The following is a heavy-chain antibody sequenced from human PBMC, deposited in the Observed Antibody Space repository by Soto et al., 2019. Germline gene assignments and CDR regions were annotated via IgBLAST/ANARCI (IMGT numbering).Heavy chain of an antibody. CDR2: ISGSGGST. Sequence: GGSLRLSCAASGVTFSSYAMSWVRQAPGTGLEWVSVISGSGGSTYYADSVKGRFTISRDNSKNTLYRQIKSLRAEDTAVYYCAKVTFMDVWGQGTTVSVSS. CDR3: AKVTFMDV. CDR1: GVTFSSYA. J-gene: IGHJ6*02. V-gene: IGHV3-23*01.